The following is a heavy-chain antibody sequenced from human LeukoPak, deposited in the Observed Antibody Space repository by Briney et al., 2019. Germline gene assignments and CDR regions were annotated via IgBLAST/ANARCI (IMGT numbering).Heavy chain of an antibody. CDR3: ARDSFETDIDY. CDR1: GFLFSSYW. J-gene: IGHJ4*02. D-gene: IGHD1-14*01. Sequence: GGYLRLSCAATGFLFSSYWMSWVRQAPGKGLEWIGNIKDDGSEKYYVESMKGRFTISRDNVKNSLYLQISSLRAEDTAVYYCARDSFETDIDYWGQGTLVTVSS. V-gene: IGHV3-7*01. CDR2: IKDDGSEK.